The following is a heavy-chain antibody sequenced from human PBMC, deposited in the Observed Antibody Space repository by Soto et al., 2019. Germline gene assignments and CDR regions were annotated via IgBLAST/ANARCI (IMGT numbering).Heavy chain of an antibody. V-gene: IGHV3-9*01. CDR2: ISWNSGSI. J-gene: IGHJ4*02. Sequence: PGGSLRLSCAASGFTFGDYAMYWVRQAPGKGLEWVSGISWNSGSIDYEDSVKGRFTISRDNSKNTLFLQMDNLRADDTAMYYCARGLGNYDDFWGQGTQVTVSS. D-gene: IGHD3-10*01. CDR3: ARGLGNYDDF. CDR1: GFTFGDYA.